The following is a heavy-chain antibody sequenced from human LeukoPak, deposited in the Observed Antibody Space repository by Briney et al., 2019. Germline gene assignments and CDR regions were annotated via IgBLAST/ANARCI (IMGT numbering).Heavy chain of an antibody. CDR2: ISSSSSYI. D-gene: IGHD1-26*01. CDR1: GFTFSSYS. J-gene: IGHJ4*02. V-gene: IGHV3-21*01. Sequence: GGSLRLSCAASGFTFSSYSMNWVHQAPGKGLEWVSSISSSSSYIYYADSVKGRFTISRDNAKNSLYLQMNSLRAEDTAVYYCARERELPYFDYWGQGTLVTVSS. CDR3: ARERELPYFDY.